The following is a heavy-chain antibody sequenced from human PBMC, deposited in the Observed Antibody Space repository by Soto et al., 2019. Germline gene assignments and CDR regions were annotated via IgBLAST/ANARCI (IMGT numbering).Heavy chain of an antibody. J-gene: IGHJ3*02. Sequence: EVQLLESGGGLVQPGGSVRLFCGVWAHLFSRCHMMGARQAAGGGVVWVSGISGSGGITHYADSVKGRFTISRDNSRNTLHLQMISLRAEDTGVYYCAKDLGYGSSWRYALDMWGQGTLVTVSS. CDR3: AKDLGYGSSWRYALDM. CDR2: ISGSGGIT. CDR1: AHLFSRCH. V-gene: IGHV3-23*01. D-gene: IGHD6-13*01.